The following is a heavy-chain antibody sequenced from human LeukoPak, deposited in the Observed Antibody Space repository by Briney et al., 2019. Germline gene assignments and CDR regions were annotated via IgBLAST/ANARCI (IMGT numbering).Heavy chain of an antibody. D-gene: IGHD3-3*01. CDR1: GGSISSYY. CDR2: IYYSGST. Sequence: SETLSLTCTVSGGSISSYYWCWIRQPPGKGLEWIGYIYYSGSTNYNPSLKSRVTISVDTSKNQFSLKLSSVTAADTAVYYCARGAWGITIFGVVITYFDYWGQGTLVTVSS. V-gene: IGHV4-59*01. J-gene: IGHJ4*02. CDR3: ARGAWGITIFGVVITYFDY.